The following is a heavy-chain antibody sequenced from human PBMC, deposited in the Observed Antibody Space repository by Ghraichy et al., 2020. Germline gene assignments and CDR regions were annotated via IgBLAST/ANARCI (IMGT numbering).Heavy chain of an antibody. CDR1: GGSLSGYY. CDR3: ARGRGYYDFWSRYLPVDH. CDR2: MNQSGS. Sequence: SETLSLTCAVHGGSLSGYYWSWIRQPPGKGLEWIGEMNQSGSNYNPSLRGRVTISLDDSKNEFSLNVRSVTAADTAVYYCARGRGYYDFWSRYLPVDHWGQGTLVTVSS. D-gene: IGHD3-3*01. V-gene: IGHV4-34*01. J-gene: IGHJ4*02.